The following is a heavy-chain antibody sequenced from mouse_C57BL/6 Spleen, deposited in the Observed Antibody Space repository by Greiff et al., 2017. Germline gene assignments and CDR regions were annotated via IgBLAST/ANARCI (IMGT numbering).Heavy chain of an antibody. D-gene: IGHD2-5*01. Sequence: VHVKQSGPELVKPGASVKISCKASGYSFTDYNMNWVKQSNGKSLEWIGVINPNYGTTNYNQKVKGKATLTVDQSSSTAYMQLNRLTSEDAAVYYGARNSNYYFDYWGQGTPRTVSS. CDR3: ARNSNYYFDY. V-gene: IGHV1-39*01. CDR1: GYSFTDYN. J-gene: IGHJ2*01. CDR2: INPNYGTT.